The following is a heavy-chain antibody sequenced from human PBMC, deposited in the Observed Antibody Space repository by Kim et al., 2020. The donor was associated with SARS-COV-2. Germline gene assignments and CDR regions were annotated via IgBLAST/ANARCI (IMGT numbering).Heavy chain of an antibody. Sequence: VGTVKGRFTISIDKAHNSMYLQMNSLRAEDTAVYYCAREPEDNRYGVVFDYCGQGTLVTVSS. V-gene: IGHV3-7*03. J-gene: IGHJ4*02. CDR3: AREPEDNRYGVVFDY. D-gene: IGHD5-18*01.